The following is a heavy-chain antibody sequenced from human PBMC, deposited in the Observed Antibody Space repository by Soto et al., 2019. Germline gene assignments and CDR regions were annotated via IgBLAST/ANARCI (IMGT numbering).Heavy chain of an antibody. CDR1: GYTFTSYG. Sequence: DSVNDSCTASGYTFTSYGISWVRQAPGQGLEWMGWISAYNGNTNYAQKLQGRVTMTTDTSTSTAYMELRSLRSDDTAVYYCARARYYYGSRKNYNGAGYSWGQGTMVTVS. J-gene: IGHJ3*02. CDR3: ARARYYYGSRKNYNGAGYS. CDR2: ISAYNGNT. V-gene: IGHV1-18*01. D-gene: IGHD3-10*01.